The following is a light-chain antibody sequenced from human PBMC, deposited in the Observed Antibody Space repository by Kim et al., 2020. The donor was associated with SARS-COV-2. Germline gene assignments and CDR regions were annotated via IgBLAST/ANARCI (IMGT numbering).Light chain of an antibody. CDR3: QQANSFPIT. CDR2: AAS. CDR1: QDISTW. J-gene: IGKJ5*01. Sequence: DIQMTQSPSSVSASVGDRVTITCRASQDISTWLAWYQQKPGKAPNLLISAASNLQSGVPSRFSGSGSGTDFSLTINSLQPEDFATYYCQQANSFPITFGQGTRLEIK. V-gene: IGKV1D-12*01.